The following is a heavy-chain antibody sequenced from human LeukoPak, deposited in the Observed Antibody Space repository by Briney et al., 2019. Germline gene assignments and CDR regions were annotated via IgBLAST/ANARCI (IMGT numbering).Heavy chain of an antibody. Sequence: SETLSLTCTVSGGSISSSGYYWGWIRQPPGKGLEWIASIYYSGSTYYNPSLKSRVTISVDTSKNQLSLKLSSLTAADTAVYYCARQEYSGSYYGLSWIDPWGQGTLVTVSS. V-gene: IGHV4-39*01. J-gene: IGHJ5*02. CDR2: IYYSGST. D-gene: IGHD1-26*01. CDR1: GGSISSSGYY. CDR3: ARQEYSGSYYGLSWIDP.